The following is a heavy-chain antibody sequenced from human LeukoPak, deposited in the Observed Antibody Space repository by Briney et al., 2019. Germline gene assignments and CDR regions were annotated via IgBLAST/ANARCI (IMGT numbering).Heavy chain of an antibody. D-gene: IGHD1-26*01. CDR2: YPGDSGP. V-gene: IGHV5-51*01. CDR1: GYSFTSYC. J-gene: IGHJ3*01. Sequence: GESLKISCKVSGYSFTSYCIGWVRQMPGKGLEWMGIYPGDSGPTYSPSFQGQVTISFDKSINTAYLQWSSLQASDTAMYYCGMSGDRVPLQDDVFDVWGQGTMVTVST. CDR3: GMSGDRVPLQDDVFDV.